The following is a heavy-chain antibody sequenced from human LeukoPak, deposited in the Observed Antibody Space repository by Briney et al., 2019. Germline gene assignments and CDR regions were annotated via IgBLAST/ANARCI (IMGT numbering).Heavy chain of an antibody. D-gene: IGHD5-18*01. V-gene: IGHV4-34*01. CDR2: INHSGST. Sequence: SETPSLTCAVYGGSFSGYYWSWIRQPPGKGLEWIGEINHSGSTNYNPSLKSRVTISVDTSKNQFSLKLSSVTAADTAVYYCATRGQLWFPFDYWGQGTLVTVSS. J-gene: IGHJ4*02. CDR3: ATRGQLWFPFDY. CDR1: GGSFSGYY.